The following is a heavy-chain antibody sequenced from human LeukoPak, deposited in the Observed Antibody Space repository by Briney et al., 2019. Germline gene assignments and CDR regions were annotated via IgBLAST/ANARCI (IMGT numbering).Heavy chain of an antibody. V-gene: IGHV1-69*01. D-gene: IGHD5-18*01. CDR3: ARGNSLGYSYDD. CDR1: GGTFSSYA. CDR2: IIPIFGTA. J-gene: IGHJ4*02. Sequence: SVKVSCKASGGTFSSYAISWVRQAPGQGLEWMGGIIPIFGTANYAQKFQGRVTIAADESTSTAYMELSSLRSEDTAVYYCARGNSLGYSYDDWGQGTLVTVSS.